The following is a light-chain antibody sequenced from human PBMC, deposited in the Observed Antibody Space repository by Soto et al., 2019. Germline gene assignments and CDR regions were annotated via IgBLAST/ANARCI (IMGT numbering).Light chain of an antibody. J-gene: IGKJ2*01. CDR3: QQYKDYVYT. CDR1: QTVERW. CDR2: DVS. Sequence: DIQMTQSPSTLPASVGDRVIITCRASQTVERWMAWYQQKPGKAPKLLISDVSTLERGVPSRFSGSGSATEFTLTISGLQPDDFATYYCQQYKDYVYTFGQGTKVESK. V-gene: IGKV1-5*01.